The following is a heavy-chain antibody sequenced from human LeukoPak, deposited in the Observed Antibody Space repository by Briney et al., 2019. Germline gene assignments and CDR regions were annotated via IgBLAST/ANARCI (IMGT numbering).Heavy chain of an antibody. V-gene: IGHV4-59*08. D-gene: IGHD1-7*01. Sequence: SETLSLTCTVSGGSISSYYWSWIRQPPGKGLEWIGYIYYSGSTNYNPSLKSRVTISVDTSKNQFSLKLSSVTAADTAVYYCARGLTGTTLSYYYYMDVWGKGTTVTVSS. CDR3: ARGLTGTTLSYYYYMDV. J-gene: IGHJ6*03. CDR1: GGSISSYY. CDR2: IYYSGST.